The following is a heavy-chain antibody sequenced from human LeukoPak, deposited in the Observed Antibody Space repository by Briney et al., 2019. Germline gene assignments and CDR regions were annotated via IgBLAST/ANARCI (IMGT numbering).Heavy chain of an antibody. CDR1: GGSFSGYY. V-gene: IGHV4-34*01. CDR3: ARPLNTVHDTSDV. D-gene: IGHD3-22*01. CDR2: INHSGST. Sequence: SETLSLTCAVYGGSFSGYYWSWIRQPPGKGLEWIGEINHSGSTNYNPSLKSRVTISVDTSKNQFSLKLSSVTAADTAVYYCARPLNTVHDTSDVWGQGTMVTVSS. J-gene: IGHJ3*01.